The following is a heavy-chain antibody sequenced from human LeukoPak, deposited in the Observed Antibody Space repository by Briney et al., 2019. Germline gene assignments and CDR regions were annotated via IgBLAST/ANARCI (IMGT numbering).Heavy chain of an antibody. D-gene: IGHD3-3*01. Sequence: SGTLSLTCGVSGGSISNINWWTWVRQPPGKGLEWIGEVHLDGRTNYNPSLKSRLIMSVDLPENHISLKLTSVTAADTAVYYCAREGGFYRPLDYSGQGTLVTVSS. J-gene: IGHJ4*02. CDR2: VHLDGRT. CDR3: AREGGFYRPLDY. CDR1: GGSISNINW. V-gene: IGHV4-4*02.